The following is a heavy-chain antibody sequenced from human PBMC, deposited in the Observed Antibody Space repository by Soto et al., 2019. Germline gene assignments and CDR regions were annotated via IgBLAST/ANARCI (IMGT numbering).Heavy chain of an antibody. CDR1: GYTFTSYA. Sequence: ASVKVSCKASGYTFTSYAMHWVRQAPGQWIEWMGWINAGNGNTKYSQKFQGRVTITSDTSASTAYMEMSSLRSEDTAGYYCAREAPVYDFWRSGYGMDVWGRGTTVTVSS. V-gene: IGHV1-3*01. J-gene: IGHJ6*01. CDR2: INAGNGNT. D-gene: IGHD3-3*01. CDR3: AREAPVYDFWRSGYGMDV.